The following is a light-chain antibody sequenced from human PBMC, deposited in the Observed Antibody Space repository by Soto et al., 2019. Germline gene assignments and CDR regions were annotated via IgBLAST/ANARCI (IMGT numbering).Light chain of an antibody. CDR3: AAWDGSLNGVA. V-gene: IGLV1-44*01. CDR1: SSNIGDNT. J-gene: IGLJ2*01. Sequence: QSVLTQPPSASGTPGQRVTISCSGSSSNIGDNTVNWYQQLPGTAPKLLIHGNDQRPSAVPDRFSGSKSGTSASLAISGLQTEDEADYYCAAWDGSLNGVAFGGGTKLTVL. CDR2: GND.